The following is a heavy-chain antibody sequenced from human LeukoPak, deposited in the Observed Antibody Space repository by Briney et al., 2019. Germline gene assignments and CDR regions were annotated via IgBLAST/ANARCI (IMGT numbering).Heavy chain of an antibody. D-gene: IGHD5/OR15-5a*01. Sequence: SETLSLTCTVSGGSISSYYWSWIRQPPGKGLEWIGYIYYSGSTNYNPSLKSRVTISVDTSKNQFSLNLRSVTAADTAVYYCARHLGMSTMDYWGQGTLVTVSS. CDR2: IYYSGST. V-gene: IGHV4-59*08. CDR1: GGSISSYY. CDR3: ARHLGMSTMDY. J-gene: IGHJ4*02.